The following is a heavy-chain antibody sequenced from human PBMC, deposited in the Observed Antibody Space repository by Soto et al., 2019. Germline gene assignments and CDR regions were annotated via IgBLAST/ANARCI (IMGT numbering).Heavy chain of an antibody. J-gene: IGHJ6*02. Sequence: SETLSLTCAVYGGSFSGYYWSWISQPPGKGLEWIGEISHSGSTNYNPSLKSRVTISVDTSKNQFSLKLSSVTAADTAVYYCARTDYYGSGSYYNPYYYGMDVWGQGTTVTVSS. CDR3: ARTDYYGSGSYYNPYYYGMDV. D-gene: IGHD3-10*01. CDR2: ISHSGST. CDR1: GGSFSGYY. V-gene: IGHV4-34*01.